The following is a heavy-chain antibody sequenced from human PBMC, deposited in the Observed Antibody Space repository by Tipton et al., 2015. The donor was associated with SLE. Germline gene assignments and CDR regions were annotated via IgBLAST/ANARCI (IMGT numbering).Heavy chain of an antibody. CDR2: IHDSGSA. D-gene: IGHD6-19*01. V-gene: IGHV4-39*07. CDR1: GESISSGIQF. Sequence: TLSLTCTVYGESISSGIQFWGWIRQSPGKGLEWLGSIHDSGSASYNPSLKSRVTMSVDTSTNQFSLKLSSVTAADTAVYYCARDAGIAVAGRGYFDYWGQGTLVTVSS. J-gene: IGHJ4*02. CDR3: ARDAGIAVAGRGYFDY.